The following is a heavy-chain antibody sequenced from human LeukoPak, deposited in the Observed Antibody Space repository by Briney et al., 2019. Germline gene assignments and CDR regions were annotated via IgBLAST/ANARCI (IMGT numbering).Heavy chain of an antibody. CDR3: ARRVAVAGTIWFDP. D-gene: IGHD6-19*01. Sequence: SETLSLTCTVSGGSISSGGYYWSWIRQHPGKGLEWIGYIYYSGSTYYNPSLKSRVTISVDTSKNQFSLKLSSVTAADTAVYYCARRVAVAGTIWFDPWGQGTLVTVSS. V-gene: IGHV4-31*03. CDR1: GGSISSGGYY. J-gene: IGHJ5*02. CDR2: IYYSGST.